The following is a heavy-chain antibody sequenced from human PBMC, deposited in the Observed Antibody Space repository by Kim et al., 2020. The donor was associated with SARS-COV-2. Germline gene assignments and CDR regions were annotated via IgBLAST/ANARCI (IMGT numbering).Heavy chain of an antibody. D-gene: IGHD1-1*01. V-gene: IGHV1-69*01. Sequence: NYPQKFQGRVTITADESTSTAYMELSSLRSEDTAVYYCARAGTRGGAFDIWGQGTMVTVSS. J-gene: IGHJ3*02. CDR3: ARAGTRGGAFDI.